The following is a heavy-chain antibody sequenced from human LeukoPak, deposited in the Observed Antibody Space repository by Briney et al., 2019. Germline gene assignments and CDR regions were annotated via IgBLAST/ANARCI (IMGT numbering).Heavy chain of an antibody. CDR3: ARAPRSSYSSSWYPGFDY. J-gene: IGHJ4*02. V-gene: IGHV3-21*01. Sequence: NPGGSLRLSCAASGFTFSSYSMSWVRQAPGKGLEWVSSISSSSSYIYYADSVKGRFTISRDNAKNSLYLQMNSLRAEDTAVYYCARAPRSSYSSSWYPGFDYWGQGTLVTVSS. CDR2: ISSSSSYI. D-gene: IGHD6-13*01. CDR1: GFTFSSYS.